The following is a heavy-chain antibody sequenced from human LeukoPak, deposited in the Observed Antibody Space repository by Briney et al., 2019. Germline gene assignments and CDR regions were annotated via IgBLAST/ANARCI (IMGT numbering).Heavy chain of an antibody. CDR1: GFTFSSYA. Sequence: GGSLRLSCAASGFTFSSYAMHWVRQAPGKGLEWVAVISYDGSNKFYADSVKGRFSISRDNSKNTLYLQMNSLRAEDTALYYCARATYSGSYYGSNYWGQGTPVTVSS. CDR2: ISYDGSNK. CDR3: ARATYSGSYYGSNY. V-gene: IGHV3-30*04. J-gene: IGHJ4*02. D-gene: IGHD1-26*01.